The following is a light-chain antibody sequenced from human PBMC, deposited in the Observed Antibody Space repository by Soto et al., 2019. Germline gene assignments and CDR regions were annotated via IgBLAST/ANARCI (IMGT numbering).Light chain of an antibody. CDR2: GAS. Sequence: EIVLTQSPGTLSLSPGEGATLSCRASQSVSSNYLAWYQQKPGQAPRLLIYGASRRATGIPDRFSGSGSGTDFTLTISRLEPEDFAVYYCQQLGTFGQGTKVEIK. CDR1: QSVSSNY. J-gene: IGKJ1*01. CDR3: QQLGT. V-gene: IGKV3-20*01.